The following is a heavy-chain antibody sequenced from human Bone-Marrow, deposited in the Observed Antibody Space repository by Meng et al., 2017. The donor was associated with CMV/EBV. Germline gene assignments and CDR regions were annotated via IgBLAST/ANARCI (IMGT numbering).Heavy chain of an antibody. D-gene: IGHD4/OR15-4a*01. CDR2: ISAYNGYT. J-gene: IGHJ4*02. CDR3: ARELRVRSDY. V-gene: IGHV1-18*01. Sequence: KVSCKASGYTVTNYGISWVRQAPGQGLEWMGWISAYNGYTVYEQKLQGRVTMTTHTSTSTAYMELRSLRSDDTALYYCARELRVRSDYWGQGTLVTVSS. CDR1: GYTVTNYG.